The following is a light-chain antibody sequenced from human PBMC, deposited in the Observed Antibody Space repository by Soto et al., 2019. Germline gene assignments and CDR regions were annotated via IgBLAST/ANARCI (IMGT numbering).Light chain of an antibody. J-gene: IGLJ1*01. CDR1: SSDVGNYNL. CDR2: EGS. Sequence: QSVLTQPASVSGSPGQSITISCTGTSSDVGNYNLVSWYQQHPGKAPKLMIYEGSKRPSGVSNRFSASKSGSTASLTISGLQAEDEADYYCCSYAGSSTYYVFGTGTKVTVL. CDR3: CSYAGSSTYYV. V-gene: IGLV2-23*01.